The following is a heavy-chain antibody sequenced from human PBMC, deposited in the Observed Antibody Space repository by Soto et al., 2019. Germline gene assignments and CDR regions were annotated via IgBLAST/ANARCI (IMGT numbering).Heavy chain of an antibody. Sequence: GGSLRLSCAASGFTFSSYGMHWVRQAPGKGLEWVAVIWYDGSNKYYADSVKGRFTISRDNSKNTLYLQMNSLRAEDTAVYYCAREGGYCSGGSCYESDAFDIWGQGTMVTVSS. D-gene: IGHD2-15*01. V-gene: IGHV3-33*01. CDR1: GFTFSSYG. J-gene: IGHJ3*02. CDR2: IWYDGSNK. CDR3: AREGGYCSGGSCYESDAFDI.